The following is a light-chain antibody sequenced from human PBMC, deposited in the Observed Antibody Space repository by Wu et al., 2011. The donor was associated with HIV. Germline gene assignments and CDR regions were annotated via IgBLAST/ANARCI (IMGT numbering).Light chain of an antibody. V-gene: IGKV3-11*01. CDR1: QSVSSC. CDR2: DAS. J-gene: IGKJ5*01. Sequence: EIVLTQSPATLSLSPGERATLSCRASQSVSSCLAWYQQKPGQVPRLLIYDASNRATGIPARFSGSGSGTDFTLIISSLEPEDFAVYYCQQCSHWPLTFGQGHDWRLN. CDR3: QQCSHWPLT.